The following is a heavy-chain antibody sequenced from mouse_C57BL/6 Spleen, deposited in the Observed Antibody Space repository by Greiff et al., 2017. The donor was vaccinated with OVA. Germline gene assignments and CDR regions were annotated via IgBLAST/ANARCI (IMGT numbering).Heavy chain of an antibody. CDR3: ARNYYGSSYFDY. CDR2: ISSCSSTI. CDR1: GFTFSDYG. Sequence: EVKLMESGGGLVKPGGSLKLSCAASGFTFSDYGMHWVRQAPEKGLEWVAYISSCSSTIYYADTVKGRFTISRDNAKNTLFLQMTSLRSEDTSMYYCARNYYGSSYFDYWGQGTTLTVSS. D-gene: IGHD1-1*01. J-gene: IGHJ2*01. V-gene: IGHV5-17*01.